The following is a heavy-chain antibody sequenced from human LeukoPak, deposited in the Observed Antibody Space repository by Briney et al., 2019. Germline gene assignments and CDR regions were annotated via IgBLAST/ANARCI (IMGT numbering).Heavy chain of an antibody. CDR1: GYTFTDYY. Sequence: GASVKVSCKASGYTFTDYYIHWVRQAPGQGLEWMGWINPNSDYTFYAQKFQGRVTLTRDTSISTVYMELTTVTSDDTALYYCAVAPGDYWGQGTLVSVSA. D-gene: IGHD2-21*01. J-gene: IGHJ4*02. CDR2: INPNSDYT. CDR3: AVAPGDY. V-gene: IGHV1-2*02.